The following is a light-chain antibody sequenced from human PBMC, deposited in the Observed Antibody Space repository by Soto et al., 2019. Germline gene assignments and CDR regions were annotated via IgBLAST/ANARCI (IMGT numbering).Light chain of an antibody. CDR1: QDIGRR. CDR2: AAS. CDR3: LQVYSFPRT. Sequence: DIQMTQSPCSVSASIGDRVTISCRASQDIGRRLAWVQQNPGKAPKYLSQAASSLQGVGPSTVSGSGSGTDGTRTINTLHPEDFATYYCLQVYSFPRTFGQGTKVDIK. J-gene: IGKJ1*01. V-gene: IGKV1-12*01.